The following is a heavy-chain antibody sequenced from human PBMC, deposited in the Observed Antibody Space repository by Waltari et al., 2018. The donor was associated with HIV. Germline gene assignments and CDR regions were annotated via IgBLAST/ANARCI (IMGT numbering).Heavy chain of an antibody. Sequence: EVQLVESGGGLVQPGGSLRLSCAASGFTVSSNYMSWVRQAPGKGLEWGSVIYSGGSTYYADSVKGRFTISRHNSKNTLYLQMNSLRAEDTAVYYCARDRRGIAAADNWFDPWGQGTLVTVSS. D-gene: IGHD6-13*01. V-gene: IGHV3-53*04. CDR1: GFTVSSNY. CDR3: ARDRRGIAAADNWFDP. J-gene: IGHJ5*02. CDR2: IYSGGST.